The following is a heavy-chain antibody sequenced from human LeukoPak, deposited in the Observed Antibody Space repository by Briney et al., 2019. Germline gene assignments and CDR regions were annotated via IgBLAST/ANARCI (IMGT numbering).Heavy chain of an antibody. V-gene: IGHV1-2*02. Sequence: GASVKVSCKASGYTFTSHGFSWVRQAPGQGLEWMGWINPNSGDTNYAQKFQGRVSMTGDTSISTAYMELSRLRSGDTAVYYCARTLVVINDAFDIWGQGTMVTVSS. CDR1: GYTFTSHG. CDR2: INPNSGDT. CDR3: ARTLVVINDAFDI. J-gene: IGHJ3*02. D-gene: IGHD3-22*01.